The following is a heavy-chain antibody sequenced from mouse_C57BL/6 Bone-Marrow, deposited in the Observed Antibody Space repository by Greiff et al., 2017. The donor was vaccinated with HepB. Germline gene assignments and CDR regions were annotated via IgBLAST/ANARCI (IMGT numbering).Heavy chain of an antibody. D-gene: IGHD1-1*01. CDR1: GYSITSGYY. V-gene: IGHV3-6*01. Sequence: EVQLQQSGPGLVKPSQSLSLTCSVTGYSITSGYYWNWIRQFPGNKLEWMGYISYDGSNNYNPSLKNRISITRDTSKNQFFLKLNSVTTEDTATYYCARAAESYYGSSSFAYWGQGTLVTVSA. CDR2: ISYDGSN. J-gene: IGHJ3*01. CDR3: ARAAESYYGSSSFAY.